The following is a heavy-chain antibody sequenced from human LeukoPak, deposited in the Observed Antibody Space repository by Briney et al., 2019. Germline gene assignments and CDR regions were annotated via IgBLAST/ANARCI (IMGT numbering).Heavy chain of an antibody. J-gene: IGHJ3*02. CDR2: ISGSGGST. V-gene: IGHV3-23*01. D-gene: IGHD3-22*01. Sequence: GSLRLSCAASGFTFSSYAMSWVRQAPGKGLEWVSAISGSGGSTYYADSVKGRFTISRGNSKNTLYLQMNSLRAEDTAVYYCEKRRDYDSSDDAFDIWGQGTMVTVSS. CDR3: EKRRDYDSSDDAFDI. CDR1: GFTFSSYA.